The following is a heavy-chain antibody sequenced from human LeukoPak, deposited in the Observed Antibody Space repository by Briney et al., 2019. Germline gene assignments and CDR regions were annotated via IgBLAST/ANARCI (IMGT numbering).Heavy chain of an antibody. V-gene: IGHV4-61*02. D-gene: IGHD2-2*01. Sequence: SETLSLTCTVSGDSISSGTYNWTWIRQPAGKRLEWIGRMTISGTSSYHPSLRSRVTMSVDTSKNQFSLKLSSVTAADTAMYYCARVKRKYQLLKPLHETPSHYFDYWGQGTLVTVSS. CDR3: ARVKRKYQLLKPLHETPSHYFDY. CDR2: MTISGTS. CDR1: GDSISSGTYN. J-gene: IGHJ4*02.